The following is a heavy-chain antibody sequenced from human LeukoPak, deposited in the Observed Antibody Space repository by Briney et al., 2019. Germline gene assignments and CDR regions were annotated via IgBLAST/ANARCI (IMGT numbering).Heavy chain of an antibody. CDR3: TKAHRALDSTSHYLYFDL. V-gene: IGHV3-23*01. Sequence: GGSLRLSCAASGFTFNAYSMNWVRQAPGQGLEWVSTICGSGGATYYADSVKGRFTISRDGSMNTVYLQMNSLRAEDTAVYHCTKAHRALDSTSHYLYFDLWGLGTLLTVSS. CDR1: GFTFNAYS. J-gene: IGHJ4*02. D-gene: IGHD6-13*01. CDR2: ICGSGGAT.